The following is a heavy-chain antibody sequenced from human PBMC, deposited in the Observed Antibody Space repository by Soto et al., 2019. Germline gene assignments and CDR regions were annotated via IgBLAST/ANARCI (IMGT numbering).Heavy chain of an antibody. J-gene: IGHJ4*02. CDR1: GFTLSDYS. Sequence: GGSLRLSCGASGFTLSDYSMHLGRQAPGRGLEWVSSISGDSGSIYYADSLKGRFTISRDNAKNSLYLQMNSLRAEDTAVYSCARGSAHIQVQTFDFWGQGTLVTVSS. D-gene: IGHD1-1*01. CDR2: ISGDSGSI. V-gene: IGHV3-21*01. CDR3: ARGSAHIQVQTFDF.